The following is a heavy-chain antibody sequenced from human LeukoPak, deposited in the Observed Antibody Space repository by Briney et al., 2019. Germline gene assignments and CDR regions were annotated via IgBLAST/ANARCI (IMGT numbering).Heavy chain of an antibody. CDR3: AREDGYCSGGSCYSLIAAFDI. CDR2: IYYSGST. J-gene: IGHJ3*02. Sequence: SETLSLTCAVYGGSFSGYYWSWIRQPPGKGLEWIGYIYYSGSTNYNPSLKSRVTISVDTSKNQFSLKLSSVTAADTAVYYCAREDGYCSGGSCYSLIAAFDIWGQGTMVTVSS. V-gene: IGHV4-59*01. CDR1: GGSFSGYY. D-gene: IGHD2-15*01.